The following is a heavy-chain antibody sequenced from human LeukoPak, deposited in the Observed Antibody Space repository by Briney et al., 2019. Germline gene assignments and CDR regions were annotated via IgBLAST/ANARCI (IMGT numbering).Heavy chain of an antibody. CDR3: ATRPITEAGKPNYYFDY. Sequence: PGGSLRLSCAASGFTFSTYAMAWVRQAPGKGLPWVSAISGSGGSTHYADSVEGRFTISRDNSKNTLYVQMNSLRAEDTAVYYCATRPITEAGKPNYYFDYWGQGTLVTVSS. CDR2: ISGSGGST. J-gene: IGHJ4*02. CDR1: GFTFSTYA. V-gene: IGHV3-23*01. D-gene: IGHD6-19*01.